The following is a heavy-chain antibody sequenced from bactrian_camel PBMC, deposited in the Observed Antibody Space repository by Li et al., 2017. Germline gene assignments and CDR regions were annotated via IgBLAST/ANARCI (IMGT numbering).Heavy chain of an antibody. CDR3: ARGYYSFSSTEFKY. V-gene: IGHV3S33*01. CDR2: IDSRGTT. CDR1: RFTTGTFSNYH. J-gene: IGHJ4*01. D-gene: IGHD2*01. Sequence: HVQLVESGGGSVQAGGSLTLSCIASRFTTGTFSNYHMAWFRQAPGKEREGVARIDSRGTTEYADSVKERFTISRDNTKKTVSLQLNSLKTEDTGMNYCARGYYSFSSTEFKYYGQGTQVTVS.